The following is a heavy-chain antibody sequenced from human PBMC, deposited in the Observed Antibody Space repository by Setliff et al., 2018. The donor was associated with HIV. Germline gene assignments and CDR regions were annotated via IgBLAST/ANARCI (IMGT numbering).Heavy chain of an antibody. D-gene: IGHD6-13*01. CDR2: IYTSRGT. CDR1: GGSISSNTYY. J-gene: IGHJ4*02. Sequence: SETLSLTCAVSGGSISSNTYYWGWIRQPPGKGLEWIGSIYTSRGTNYNHSLRTRVIISVDTSNQFSLKLSSVTAADAAVYYCARSPSYRSSWEYYFDYWGQGILVTVSS. CDR3: ARSPSYRSSWEYYFDY. V-gene: IGHV4-39*07.